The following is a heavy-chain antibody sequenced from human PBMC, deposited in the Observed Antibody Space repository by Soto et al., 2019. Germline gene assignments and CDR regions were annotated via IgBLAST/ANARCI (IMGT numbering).Heavy chain of an antibody. V-gene: IGHV3-23*01. CDR1: GLTFSSYS. D-gene: IGHD2-15*01. Sequence: LRLSCAASGLTFSSYSLTWVRQAPGKGLEWVSIISGSAVFTYYADSVKGRFTISRDNSRNTLYLQMNSLRAEDTAIYYCAAGGRTTGWPHWGQGTLVTVSS. CDR3: AAGGRTTGWPH. J-gene: IGHJ4*02. CDR2: ISGSAVFT.